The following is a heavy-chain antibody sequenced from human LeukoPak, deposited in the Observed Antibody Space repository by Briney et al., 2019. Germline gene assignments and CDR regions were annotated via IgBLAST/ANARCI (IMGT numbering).Heavy chain of an antibody. Sequence: ASVKVSCKASGYTFTGYYMHWVRQAPGQGLEWMGWINPNSGGTNYAQKFQGRVTMTRDTSISTAYMELSRLRSDDTAVYYCARGLIGIAAAGGGGDYWGQGTLVTVSS. CDR2: INPNSGGT. CDR3: ARGLIGIAAAGGGGDY. D-gene: IGHD6-13*01. J-gene: IGHJ4*02. V-gene: IGHV1-2*02. CDR1: GYTFTGYY.